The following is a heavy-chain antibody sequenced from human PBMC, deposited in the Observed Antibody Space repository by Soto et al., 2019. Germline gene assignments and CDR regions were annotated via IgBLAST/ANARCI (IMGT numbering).Heavy chain of an antibody. CDR2: IYYSGST. J-gene: IGHJ4*02. D-gene: IGHD7-27*01. CDR3: ARPQLGNRGKGFWY. Sequence: QLQLQESGPGLVKPSETLSLTCTVSGGSISSSSYYWGWIRQPPGKGLEWIGSIYYSGSTYYNPSPNRRSTLSLHTSKNQFSLKLSSVTAADTAVYYWARPQLGNRGKGFWYWGQGTLVTVSS. V-gene: IGHV4-39*01. CDR1: GGSISSSSYY.